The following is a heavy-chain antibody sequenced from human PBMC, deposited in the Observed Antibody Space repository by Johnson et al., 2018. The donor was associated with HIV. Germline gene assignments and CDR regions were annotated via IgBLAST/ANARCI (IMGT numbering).Heavy chain of an antibody. CDR2: IGTAGDT. CDR1: GFTFSCYD. V-gene: IGHV3-13*01. J-gene: IGHJ3*02. D-gene: IGHD3-22*01. Sequence: VQLVESGGGLVQPGGSLRLSCAASGFTFSCYDVHWVRQATGKGLEWVSPIGTAGDTYYPGSVKGRFTISRDNAKNTLYVQMNSLRVEDTAVYYCAREGSSGYYDAFDIWCQGTMVIVSS. CDR3: AREGSSGYYDAFDI.